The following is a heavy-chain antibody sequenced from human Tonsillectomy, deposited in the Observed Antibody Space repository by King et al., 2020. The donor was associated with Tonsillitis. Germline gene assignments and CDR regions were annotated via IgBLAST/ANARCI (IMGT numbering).Heavy chain of an antibody. J-gene: IGHJ6*02. D-gene: IGHD3-10*01. Sequence: QVQLVESGGGVVQPGRSLRLSCAASGFTFSSYPMHWVRQAPGKGLEGVAVISYDGSTKYYAVRVKGQFPISRDNSKNTLFLQMNSLRGEDTAVYYFAGDRLALGSSEADGMDVWGQGTTVTVSS. CDR2: ISYDGSTK. V-gene: IGHV3-30*04. CDR1: GFTFSSYP. CDR3: AGDRLALGSSEADGMDV.